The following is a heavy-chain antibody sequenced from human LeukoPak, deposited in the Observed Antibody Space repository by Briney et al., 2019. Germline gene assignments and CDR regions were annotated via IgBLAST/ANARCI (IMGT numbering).Heavy chain of an antibody. D-gene: IGHD1-26*01. Sequence: ASVKVSCKTSGYTFSHYGISWVRQAPGQGLEWMGWISPYNGNTNFPQSLRDRVTMTTDTSTSTAYMELTGLRSDDTAVYYCARRVGSGTYLYFFDFWGQGTLVTVSS. CDR3: ARRVGSGTYLYFFDF. V-gene: IGHV1-18*01. CDR1: GYTFSHYG. CDR2: ISPYNGNT. J-gene: IGHJ4*02.